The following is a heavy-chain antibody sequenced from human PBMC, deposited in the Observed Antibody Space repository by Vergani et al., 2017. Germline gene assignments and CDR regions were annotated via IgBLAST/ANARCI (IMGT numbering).Heavy chain of an antibody. D-gene: IGHD3-22*01. Sequence: EVQLVESGGGLVKPGGSLRLSCTASGFTFSNYSMNWVRQAPGKGLEWVSSISSRYTYIYYAGSVKGQFTISRDNAKNSLYLQMNSLRAEDSAVYYCARGPPYYYDSGGYGRLDVWGQGTTVTVSS. CDR3: ARGPPYYYDSGGYGRLDV. V-gene: IGHV3-21*01. J-gene: IGHJ6*02. CDR2: ISSRYTYI. CDR1: GFTFSNYS.